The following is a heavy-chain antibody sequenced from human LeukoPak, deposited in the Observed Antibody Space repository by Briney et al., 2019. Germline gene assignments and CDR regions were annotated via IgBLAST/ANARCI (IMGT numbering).Heavy chain of an antibody. D-gene: IGHD3-22*01. J-gene: IGHJ4*02. CDR3: ARAYYYDSSGYLYYFDY. CDR2: INPNSGGT. CDR1: GYTFTGYY. Sequence: ASVKVSCKASGYTFTGYYMHWVRQAPGQGLEWTGWINPNSGGTNYAQKFQGRVTMTRDTSISTAYMELSRLRSDDTAVYYCARAYYYDSSGYLYYFDYWGQGTLVTVSS. V-gene: IGHV1-2*02.